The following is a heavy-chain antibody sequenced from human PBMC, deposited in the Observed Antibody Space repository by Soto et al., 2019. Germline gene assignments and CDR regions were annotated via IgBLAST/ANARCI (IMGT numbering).Heavy chain of an antibody. CDR1: GFTVSSNY. CDR2: IYSGGST. Sequence: EVQLVESGGGLIQPGGSLRLSCAASGFTVSSNYMSWVRQAPGKGLEWVSIIYSGGSTYYADSVKGRFTISRDNSKNTLYLQMSSVGAEDTAVYYCASPTGDHRGGGYYFDYWGQGTLVTVSS. CDR3: ASPTGDHRGGGYYFDY. D-gene: IGHD7-27*01. J-gene: IGHJ4*02. V-gene: IGHV3-53*01.